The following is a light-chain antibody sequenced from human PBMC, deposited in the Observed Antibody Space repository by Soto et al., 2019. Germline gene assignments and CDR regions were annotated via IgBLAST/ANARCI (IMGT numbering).Light chain of an antibody. CDR1: SSNIGAGYD. CDR2: GNS. J-gene: IGLJ1*01. V-gene: IGLV1-40*01. Sequence: QSVLTQPPSVSGAPGQRVTISCTGSSSNIGAGYDVHWYQQLPGTAPKLLIYGNSNRPSGAPDRFSGSKSGTSASLAITGLQAEDEADYYCKSYDSSLSGSRVFGTGT. CDR3: KSYDSSLSGSRV.